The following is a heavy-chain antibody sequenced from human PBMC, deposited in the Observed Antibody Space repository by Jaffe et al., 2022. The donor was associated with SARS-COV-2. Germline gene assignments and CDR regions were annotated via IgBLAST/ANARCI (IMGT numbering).Heavy chain of an antibody. CDR3: ARERSRHYDFWSGYYLPSGEEFDP. Sequence: EVQLVESGGGLVQPGGSLRLSCAASGFTFSSYSMNWVRQAPGKGLEWVSYISSSSSTIYYADSVKGRFTISRDNAKNSLYLQMNSLRDEDTAVYYCARERSRHYDFWSGYYLPSGEEFDPWGQGTLVTVSS. V-gene: IGHV3-48*02. J-gene: IGHJ5*02. CDR2: ISSSSSTI. D-gene: IGHD3-3*01. CDR1: GFTFSSYS.